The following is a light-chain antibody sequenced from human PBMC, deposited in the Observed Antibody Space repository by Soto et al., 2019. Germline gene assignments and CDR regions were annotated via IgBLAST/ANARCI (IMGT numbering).Light chain of an antibody. J-gene: IGKJ2*01. CDR1: QSVATP. CDR3: QQRVNWPPRDT. Sequence: DIVLTQSPATLSLSPGERASLSCRASQSVATPLAWYQQRPGQAPRLLLSAASTRATGIPARFSGSGTGTDFTLTISGLQPEDVAVYYCQQRVNWPPRDTFGQGTKLEIK. CDR2: AAS. V-gene: IGKV3-11*01.